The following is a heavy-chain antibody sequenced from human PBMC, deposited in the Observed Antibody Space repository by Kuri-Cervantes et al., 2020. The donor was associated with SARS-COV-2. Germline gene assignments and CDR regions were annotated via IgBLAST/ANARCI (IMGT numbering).Heavy chain of an antibody. Sequence: SETLSLTCTVSGGSISSYYWSWIRQPPGKGLEWIGDIYNSGSTNYNPSLKGRVTISINTSNNQFSLKLSSVTAADTAVYYCARGKITIVGDKSFDIWGQGTMVTVSS. J-gene: IGHJ3*02. V-gene: IGHV4-59*01. CDR2: IYNSGST. CDR3: ARGKITIVGDKSFDI. D-gene: IGHD3-3*01. CDR1: GGSISSYY.